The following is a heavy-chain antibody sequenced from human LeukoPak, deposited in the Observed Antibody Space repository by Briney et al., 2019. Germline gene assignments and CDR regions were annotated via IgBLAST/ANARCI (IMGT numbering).Heavy chain of an antibody. D-gene: IGHD2-2*01. V-gene: IGHV1-2*02. CDR3: ARSSSTSCYEFDY. Sequence: ASVKVSCKASGYTFTGYYMHWVRQAPGQGLEWMGWINPSSGGTNYAQKFQGRVTMTRDTSISTAYMELSRLRSDGTAVYYCARSSSTSCYEFDYWGQGTLVTVSS. CDR2: INPSSGGT. J-gene: IGHJ4*02. CDR1: GYTFTGYY.